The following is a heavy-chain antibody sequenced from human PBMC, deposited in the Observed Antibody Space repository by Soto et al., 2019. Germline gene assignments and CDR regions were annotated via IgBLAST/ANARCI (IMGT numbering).Heavy chain of an antibody. D-gene: IGHD6-19*01. CDR1: GFTFSSYG. CDR2: ISYDGSNT. J-gene: IGHJ4*02. Sequence: QVQLVESGGGVVQPGRSLRLSCAASGFTFSSYGMHWVRQAPGKGLECVAVISYDGSNTYYADSVKGRFTISRDNSKNTLYLQMHSLRAEDTAVYYCAKDGNVYSSGWYAPSLDYWGQGTLVTVSS. V-gene: IGHV3-30*18. CDR3: AKDGNVYSSGWYAPSLDY.